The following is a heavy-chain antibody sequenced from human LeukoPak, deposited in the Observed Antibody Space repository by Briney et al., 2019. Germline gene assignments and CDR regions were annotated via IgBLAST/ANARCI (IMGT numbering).Heavy chain of an antibody. CDR2: FIPVFGPA. CDR3: ARAGEVYNSGSYLEY. D-gene: IGHD6-19*01. J-gene: IGHJ4*02. Sequence: SVKVSCKVSGYTLTELSMHWVRQAPGKGLEWMGGFIPVFGPANYAQKFQGRVTITADESTSTAYMELSSLRSEDTAVYYCARAGEVYNSGSYLEYWGQGTLVTVSS. CDR1: GYTLTELS. V-gene: IGHV1-69*13.